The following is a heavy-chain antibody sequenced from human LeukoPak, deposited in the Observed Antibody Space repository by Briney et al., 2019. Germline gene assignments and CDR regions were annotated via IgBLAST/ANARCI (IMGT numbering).Heavy chain of an antibody. J-gene: IGHJ4*02. Sequence: GGSLRLSCAASGFTFSSYTMNWVRQAPGKGLELVSSISSSSSYIYYADSVKGRFTISRDNAKNSLYLQMNSLRAEDTAVYYCAREITDAGDYWGQGILVTVSS. CDR3: AREITDAGDY. D-gene: IGHD1-14*01. CDR1: GFTFSSYT. CDR2: ISSSSSYI. V-gene: IGHV3-21*01.